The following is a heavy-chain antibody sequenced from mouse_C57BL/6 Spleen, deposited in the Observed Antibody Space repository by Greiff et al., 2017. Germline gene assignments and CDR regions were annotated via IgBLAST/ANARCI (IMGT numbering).Heavy chain of an antibody. D-gene: IGHD2-4*01. Sequence: VQLQQSGAELVRPGTSVKVSCKASGYAFTNYLIEWVKQRPGQGLEWIGVINPGSGGTNYNEKFKGKATLTADKSSSTAYMQLSSLTSEDSAVYFCARRGYYDYDGAYYYAMDYWGQGTSVTVSS. CDR2: INPGSGGT. J-gene: IGHJ4*01. CDR1: GYAFTNYL. V-gene: IGHV1-54*01. CDR3: ARRGYYDYDGAYYYAMDY.